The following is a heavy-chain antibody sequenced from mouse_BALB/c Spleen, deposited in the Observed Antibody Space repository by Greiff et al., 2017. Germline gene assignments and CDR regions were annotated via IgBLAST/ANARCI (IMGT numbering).Heavy chain of an antibody. J-gene: IGHJ1*01. CDR3: TRRGYGSSHWYFDV. D-gene: IGHD1-1*01. CDR2: IYPSDSYT. V-gene: IGHV1-69*02. Sequence: VQLQQPGAELVRPGASVKLSCKASGYTFTSYWINWVKQRPGQGLEWIGNIYPSDSYTNYNQKFKDKATLTVDKSSSTAYMQLSSPTSEDSAVYYCTRRGYGSSHWYFDVWGAGTTVTVSS. CDR1: GYTFTSYW.